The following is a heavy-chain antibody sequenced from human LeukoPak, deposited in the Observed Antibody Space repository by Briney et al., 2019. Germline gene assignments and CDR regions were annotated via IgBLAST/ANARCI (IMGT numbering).Heavy chain of an antibody. Sequence: TSGGSLRLSCAASGFTVSSNYMSWIRQPPGKGLEWIGEINHSGSTNYNPSLKSRVTISVDTSKNQFSLKLSSVTAADTAVYYCARGLWRNSSSPAMCWFDPWGQGTLVTVSS. J-gene: IGHJ5*02. V-gene: IGHV4-34*01. CDR1: GFTVSSNY. D-gene: IGHD6-13*01. CDR3: ARGLWRNSSSPAMCWFDP. CDR2: INHSGST.